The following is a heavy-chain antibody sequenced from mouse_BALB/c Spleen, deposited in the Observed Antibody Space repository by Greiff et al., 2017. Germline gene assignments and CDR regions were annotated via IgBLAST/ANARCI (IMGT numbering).Heavy chain of an antibody. CDR2: IDPANGNT. CDR1: GFNIKDTY. J-gene: IGHJ2*01. V-gene: IGHV14-3*02. D-gene: IGHD6-1*01. CDR3: ARGGQLRRDFDY. Sequence: EVQLQQSGAELVKPGASVKLSCTASGFNIKDTYMHWVKQRPEQGLEWIGRIDPANGNTKYDPKFQGKATITADTSSNTAYLQLSSLTSEDTAVYYCARGGQLRRDFDYWGQGTTLTVSS.